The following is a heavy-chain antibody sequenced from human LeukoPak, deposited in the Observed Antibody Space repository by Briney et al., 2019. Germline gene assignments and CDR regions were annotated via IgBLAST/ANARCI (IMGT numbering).Heavy chain of an antibody. V-gene: IGHV3-30*01. CDR1: GFTFSDYT. CDR2: MAPDGSYQ. Sequence: GRSLRLSCVVSGFTFSDYTMQWVRQAPGKGLEWVALMAPDGSYQYYADSLKGRFTISRDNFKNTLYLQMNSLRVEDTAVYYCARGLRGRSRYGAHWGQGTLLSVSS. CDR3: ARGLRGRSRYGAH. J-gene: IGHJ4*02. D-gene: IGHD1-1*01.